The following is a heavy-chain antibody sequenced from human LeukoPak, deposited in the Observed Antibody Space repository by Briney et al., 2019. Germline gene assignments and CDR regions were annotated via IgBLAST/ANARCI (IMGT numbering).Heavy chain of an antibody. CDR3: ARDEGALADAFEI. J-gene: IGHJ3*02. D-gene: IGHD1-26*01. CDR1: GFPFIRYA. CDR2: ISSSSSYI. V-gene: IGHV3-21*01. Sequence: PGGSLRLSCSASGFPFIRYAMHWVRQAPGKGLEWVSSISSSSSYIYYADSVKGRFTISRDNAKNSLYLQMNSLRAEDTAVYYCARDEGALADAFEIWGQGTMVTVSS.